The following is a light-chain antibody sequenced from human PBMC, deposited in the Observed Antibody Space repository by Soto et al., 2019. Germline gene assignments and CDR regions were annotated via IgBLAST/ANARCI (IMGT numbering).Light chain of an antibody. CDR1: QDISF. CDR3: QQHDDYSHAT. CDR2: DAS. Sequence: DIQMTQSPSTLSASVGDRVTISCRASQDISFLAWYQHKPGKAPKLLIYDASTLQTGVPSRFRGSGFGTEFTLTISGLQPDDFATYYCQQHDDYSHATFGQGTKVEIK. V-gene: IGKV1-5*01. J-gene: IGKJ2*01.